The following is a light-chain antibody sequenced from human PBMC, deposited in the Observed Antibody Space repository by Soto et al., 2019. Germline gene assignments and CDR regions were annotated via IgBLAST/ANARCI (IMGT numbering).Light chain of an antibody. CDR3: SSYTSSSTYV. CDR2: EVR. Sequence: QSVLTQPASVSGSPGQSITISCTGTSNDIGGYNYVSWYQHRPGEAPKLMIYEVRNRPSGVSSRFSGSKSGNTASLTISGLQAEDEADYYCSSYTSSSTYVSGTGIKVTVL. J-gene: IGLJ1*01. CDR1: SNDIGGYNY. V-gene: IGLV2-14*01.